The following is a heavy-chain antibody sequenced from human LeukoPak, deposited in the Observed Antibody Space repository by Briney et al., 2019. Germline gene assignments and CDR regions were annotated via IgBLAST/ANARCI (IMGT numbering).Heavy chain of an antibody. Sequence: PGRSLRLSCAASGFTFSSYGMHWVRQAPGKGLEWVAVIWYDGSNKYYADSVKGRFTISRDNSKNTLYLQMNSLRAEDTAVYYCARDPPHYDFWSGYLDRGAFDIWGQGTMATVSS. CDR2: IWYDGSNK. CDR1: GFTFSSYG. CDR3: ARDPPHYDFWSGYLDRGAFDI. V-gene: IGHV3-33*01. J-gene: IGHJ3*02. D-gene: IGHD3-3*01.